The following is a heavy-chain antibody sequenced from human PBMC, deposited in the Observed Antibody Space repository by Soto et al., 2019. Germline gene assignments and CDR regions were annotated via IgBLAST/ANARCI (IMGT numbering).Heavy chain of an antibody. J-gene: IGHJ4*02. Sequence: QVQVVQSGAEVKKPGSSVKVSCKVSGDSFSSYAISWVRQAPGQGLEWMGGIIPILTTANYAQKFQDRVTITADESTSTAYMEVSSLTSEDTAVYYCARKAGGGNYYILDFWGQRTLVTVSS. CDR2: IIPILTTA. CDR3: ARKAGGGNYYILDF. CDR1: GDSFSSYA. D-gene: IGHD2-15*01. V-gene: IGHV1-69*01.